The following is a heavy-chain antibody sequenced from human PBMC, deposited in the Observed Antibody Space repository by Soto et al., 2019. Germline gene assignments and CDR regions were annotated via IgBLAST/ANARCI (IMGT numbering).Heavy chain of an antibody. CDR1: GGTFSSYA. D-gene: IGHD3-22*01. Sequence: ASVKVSCKASGGTFSSYAISWVRQAPGQGLEWMGGIIPIFGTANYAQKFQGRVTITADESTSTAYMELSSLRSEDTAVYYCAREGSYYDSSGYPVGPWGQGTLVTVSS. CDR2: IIPIFGTA. J-gene: IGHJ5*02. CDR3: AREGSYYDSSGYPVGP. V-gene: IGHV1-69*13.